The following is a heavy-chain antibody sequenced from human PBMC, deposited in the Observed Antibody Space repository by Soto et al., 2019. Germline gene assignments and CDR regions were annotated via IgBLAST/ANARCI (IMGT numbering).Heavy chain of an antibody. D-gene: IGHD2-15*01. CDR1: GFTFSSYA. J-gene: IGHJ6*03. CDR2: ISGSGGST. CDR3: AKASPGLGTVVLYYMDV. Sequence: GGSLRLSCAASGFTFSSYAMSWVRQAPGKGLEWVSAISGSGGSTYYADSVKGRFTISRDNSKNTLYLQMNSLRAEDTAVYYCAKASPGLGTVVLYYMDVWGKGTTVTVSS. V-gene: IGHV3-23*01.